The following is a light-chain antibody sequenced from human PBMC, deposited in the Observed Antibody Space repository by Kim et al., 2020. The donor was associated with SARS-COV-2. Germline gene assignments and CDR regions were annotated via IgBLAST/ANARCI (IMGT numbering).Light chain of an antibody. CDR1: NIVTKN. V-gene: IGLV3-9*01. CDR3: QVWDSSTWV. J-gene: IGLJ3*02. Sequence: SYELTQPLSVSVALGQTARITCGGNNIVTKNVHWYQQKPGQAPVLVMYRDTNRPSGIPERFSGSNSGNTATLTISRAQAGDEADYYCQVWDSSTWVFGGGTQVTVL. CDR2: RDT.